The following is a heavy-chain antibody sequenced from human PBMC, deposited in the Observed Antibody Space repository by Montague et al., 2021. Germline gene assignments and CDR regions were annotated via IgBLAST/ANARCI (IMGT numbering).Heavy chain of an antibody. CDR2: ITSDGSDT. CDR3: VRDRPTAWFDS. CDR1: GFPFSSLW. Sequence: SLSLSCAASGFPFSSLWMHWVRQAPGKGLVWVSQITSDGSDTNYADSVKGRFTISRDNAKSTLYLQMNSLRDEDTAVYYCVRDRPTAWFDSWGQGTLVTVSS. J-gene: IGHJ5*01. D-gene: IGHD5-18*01. V-gene: IGHV3-74*01.